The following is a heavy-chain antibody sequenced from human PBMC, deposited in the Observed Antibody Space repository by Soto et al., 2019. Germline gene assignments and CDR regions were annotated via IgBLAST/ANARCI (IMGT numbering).Heavy chain of an antibody. Sequence: SETLSLTCTFSGVSISSGDYYCSWMGQPPGKGLEWIGYIYYSGSTYYNPSLKSRVTISVDTSKNQFSLKLSSVTAADTAVYYCARDPRPPGIAASTDYYGMDVWGQGTSVTVSS. CDR1: GVSISSGDYY. V-gene: IGHV4-30-4*01. CDR2: IYYSGST. J-gene: IGHJ6*02. CDR3: ARDPRPPGIAASTDYYGMDV. D-gene: IGHD6-13*01.